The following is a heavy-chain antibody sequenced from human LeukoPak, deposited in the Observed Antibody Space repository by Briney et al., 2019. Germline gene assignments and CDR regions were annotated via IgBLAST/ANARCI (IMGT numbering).Heavy chain of an antibody. CDR3: ATTISPSNYYFDY. CDR1: GGSISSYY. D-gene: IGHD3-9*01. J-gene: IGHJ4*02. CDR2: IYYSGST. V-gene: IGHV4-59*12. Sequence: SETLSLTCTVSGGSISSYYWSWIRQTPGKGLEGIGYIYYSGSTNYNPSLKSRVTMSVDTSKNQFSLRLSSVTAADTAVYYCATTISPSNYYFDYWGQGTLVTVSS.